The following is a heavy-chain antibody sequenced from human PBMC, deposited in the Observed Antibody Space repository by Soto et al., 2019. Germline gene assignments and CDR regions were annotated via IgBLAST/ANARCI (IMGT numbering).Heavy chain of an antibody. CDR1: RYY. CDR2: IYYRCNA. CDR3: AGLEGLATISSDFDF. V-gene: IGHV4-39*01. J-gene: IGHJ4*01. D-gene: IGHD6-6*01. Sequence: RYYRSRNNQQPGKGLKWIGSIYYRCNAYYNPSLQTRVTISLDKSRSQFSLKLNSVTAADSAVYFFAGLEGLATISSDFDFLGPGALVT.